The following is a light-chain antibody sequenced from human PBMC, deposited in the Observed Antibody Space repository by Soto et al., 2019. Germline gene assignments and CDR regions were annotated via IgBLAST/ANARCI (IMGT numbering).Light chain of an antibody. V-gene: IGLV2-23*02. CDR2: EVT. CDR3: CSYAGSSTYA. CDR1: SSDVGSYNL. Sequence: SGLTQPASVSGSPGQSITISCTGTSSDVGSYNLVSWYQQHPGKAPKLMIYEVTKRPSGVSNRFSGSKSGNTASLTISGLQAEDEADYYCCSYAGSSTYAFGTGTKVTVL. J-gene: IGLJ1*01.